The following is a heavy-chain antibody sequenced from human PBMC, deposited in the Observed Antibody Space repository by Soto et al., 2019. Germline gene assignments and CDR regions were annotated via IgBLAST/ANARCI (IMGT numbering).Heavy chain of an antibody. Sequence: SETLSLTCAFSGGSIISSNWWSWVRQPPGKGLEWIGEIYHSGSTNYNPSLKSRVTISVDKSKNQFSLKLSSVTAADTAVYYCARSPLYYDFWSGFGELSMDVWGQGTTVTVSS. V-gene: IGHV4-4*02. CDR1: GGSIISSNW. D-gene: IGHD3-3*01. CDR2: IYHSGST. J-gene: IGHJ6*02. CDR3: ARSPLYYDFWSGFGELSMDV.